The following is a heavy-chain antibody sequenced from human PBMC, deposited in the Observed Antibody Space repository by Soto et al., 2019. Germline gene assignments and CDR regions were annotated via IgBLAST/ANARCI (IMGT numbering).Heavy chain of an antibody. D-gene: IGHD3-22*01. CDR2: ISAYNGNT. CDR3: AAITTGYYHDAFDI. Sequence: ASVKVSCKASGYTFTSYGISWVRQAPGQGLEWMGWISAYNGNTNYAQKLQGRVTMTTDTSTSTAYMELSSLRSEDTAVYYCAAITTGYYHDAFDIWGQGTMVTVSS. CDR1: GYTFTSYG. V-gene: IGHV1-18*01. J-gene: IGHJ3*02.